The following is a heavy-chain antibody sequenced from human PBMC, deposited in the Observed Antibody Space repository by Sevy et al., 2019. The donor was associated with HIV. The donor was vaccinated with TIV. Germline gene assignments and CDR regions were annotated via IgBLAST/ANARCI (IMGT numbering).Heavy chain of an antibody. CDR3: AREGPTENKAAAGALFH. CDR1: GGTFSYYA. D-gene: IGHD6-13*01. V-gene: IGHV1-69*13. Sequence: ASVKVSCKASGGTFSYYAINWVRQAPGQGLEWMGGIIPVFGTVNYAQKFQGRVTITADESTSTAYMELSTLRSEDTAVYYCAREGPTENKAAAGALFHWGQGALVTVSS. J-gene: IGHJ4*02. CDR2: IIPVFGTV.